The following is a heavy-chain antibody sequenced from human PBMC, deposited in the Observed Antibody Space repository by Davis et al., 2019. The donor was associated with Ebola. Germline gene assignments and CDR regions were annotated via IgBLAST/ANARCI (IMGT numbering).Heavy chain of an antibody. D-gene: IGHD6-6*01. J-gene: IGHJ4*02. V-gene: IGHV4-34*01. CDR1: GYSISSGYY. CDR3: ARGGTGGEAARRFDY. CDR2: INHSGST. Sequence: PSETLSLTCAVSGYSISSGYYWSWIRQPPGKGLEWIGEINHSGSTNYNPSLKSRVTISVDTSKNQFSLKLSSVTAADTAVYYCARGGTGGEAARRFDYWGQGTLVTVSS.